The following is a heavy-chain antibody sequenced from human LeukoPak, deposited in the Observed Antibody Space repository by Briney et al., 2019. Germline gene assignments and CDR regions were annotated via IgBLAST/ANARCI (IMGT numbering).Heavy chain of an antibody. J-gene: IGHJ4*02. CDR3: ARGAGIVGSTTPFDY. V-gene: IGHV3-74*01. Sequence: PGGSLRLSCAASGFTFSSYWMHWARQAPGKGLVWVSRINSDGSSTSYADSVKGRFTISRDNAKNTLYLQMDSLRAEDTAVYYCARGAGIVGSTTPFDYWGQGALVTVSS. CDR2: INSDGSST. D-gene: IGHD1-26*01. CDR1: GFTFSSYW.